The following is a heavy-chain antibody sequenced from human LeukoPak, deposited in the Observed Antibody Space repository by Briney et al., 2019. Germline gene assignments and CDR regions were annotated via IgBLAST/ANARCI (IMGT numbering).Heavy chain of an antibody. Sequence: PGGSLRLSCAASGFTVSSNYMSWVRQAPGKGLEWVSVIYSGGSTYYADSVKGRFTISRDNSKNTLYLQMNSLRAEDTAVYYCASEPRIQLWLTWGQGTLVTVSS. V-gene: IGHV3-53*01. CDR1: GFTVSSNY. D-gene: IGHD5-18*01. J-gene: IGHJ5*02. CDR3: ASEPRIQLWLT. CDR2: IYSGGST.